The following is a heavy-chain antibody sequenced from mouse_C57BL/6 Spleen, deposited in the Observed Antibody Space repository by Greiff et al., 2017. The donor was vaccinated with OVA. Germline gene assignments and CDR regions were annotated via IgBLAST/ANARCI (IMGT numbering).Heavy chain of an antibody. J-gene: IGHJ4*01. Sequence: EVQLQQSGPELVKPGASVKMSCKASGYTFTDYNMHWVKQSHGKSLEWIGYINPNNGGTSYNQKFKGKATLTVNKSSSTAYMELRSLTSEDSAVYYCARDYYGNYDYYAMDYWGQGTSVTVSS. D-gene: IGHD2-1*01. CDR3: ARDYYGNYDYYAMDY. CDR1: GYTFTDYN. CDR2: INPNNGGT. V-gene: IGHV1-22*01.